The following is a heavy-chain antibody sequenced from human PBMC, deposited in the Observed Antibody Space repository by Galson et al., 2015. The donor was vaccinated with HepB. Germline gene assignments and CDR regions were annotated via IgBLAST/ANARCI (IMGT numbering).Heavy chain of an antibody. Sequence: LRLSCAASGFAFNTYAMTWVRQAPGKALEWIGSISYTGSTDYQPSIKGRVTMSVDTAKRQFSLSLTSVSPADTAVYYCARVAPEDAWEFPSRRIDSWGQGTLIAVSS. CDR3: ARVAPEDAWEFPSRRIDS. V-gene: IGHV4-59*01. CDR1: GFAFNTYA. J-gene: IGHJ4*02. D-gene: IGHD1-26*01. CDR2: ISYTGST.